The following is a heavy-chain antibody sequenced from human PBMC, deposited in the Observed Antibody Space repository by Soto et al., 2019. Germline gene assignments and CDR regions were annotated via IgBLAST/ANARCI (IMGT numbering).Heavy chain of an antibody. V-gene: IGHV3-74*01. CDR3: ARGVRGSYGLDI. CDR2: IYTDGSRT. Sequence: EVQLVESGGGLVQPGGSLRLSCAVSGFTFSDYWMHWVRQAPGKGLVWVSRIYTDGSRTNYADSVKGRFTISRDNAENTLYLQMNSLRGEETAVYYCARGVRGSYGLDIWGQGTMVTVSS. CDR1: GFTFSDYW. J-gene: IGHJ3*02. D-gene: IGHD4-17*01.